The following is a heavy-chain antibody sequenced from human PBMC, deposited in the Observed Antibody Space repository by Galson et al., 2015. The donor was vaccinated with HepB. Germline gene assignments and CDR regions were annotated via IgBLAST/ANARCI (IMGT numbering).Heavy chain of an antibody. CDR1: GFTFSSYS. Sequence: SLRLSCAASGFTFSSYSMNWVRQAPGKGLEWVSSISSSSSYIYYADSVKGRFTISRDNAKNSLYLQMNSLRAEDTAVYYCARATSPVVVVAAPDYWGQGTLVTVSS. J-gene: IGHJ4*02. D-gene: IGHD2-15*01. V-gene: IGHV3-21*01. CDR2: ISSSSSYI. CDR3: ARATSPVVVVAAPDY.